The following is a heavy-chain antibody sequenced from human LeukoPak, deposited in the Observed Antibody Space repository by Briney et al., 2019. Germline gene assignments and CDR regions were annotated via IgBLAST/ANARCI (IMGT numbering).Heavy chain of an antibody. CDR3: ARTRYYYNSRSYGAPYYFDY. Sequence: SETLSLTCTVSGGSISSYYWSWIRQPPGKGLEWIGYIYYSGSTNYNPSLKSRVTISVDTSKNQFSLKLSSVAAADTAVYYCARTRYYYNSRSYGAPYYFDYWGQGTLVTVSS. J-gene: IGHJ4*02. CDR2: IYYSGST. V-gene: IGHV4-59*01. D-gene: IGHD3-10*01. CDR1: GGSISSYY.